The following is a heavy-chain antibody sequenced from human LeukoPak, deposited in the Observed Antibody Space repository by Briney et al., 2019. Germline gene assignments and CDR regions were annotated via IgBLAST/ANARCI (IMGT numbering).Heavy chain of an antibody. CDR3: ARSRSRPLLPPLPKSQYYFDY. Sequence: SETLSLTCNVSGGSFTAFYWNWIRQPPGKGLEWIGEVSHSGITSYNPSLKSRATLSVDTSKNQFSLKLSSVTAADTAVYYCARSRSRPLLPPLPKSQYYFDYWGQGTLVTVSS. D-gene: IGHD2-21*01. CDR2: VSHSGIT. V-gene: IGHV4-34*01. CDR1: GGSFTAFY. J-gene: IGHJ4*02.